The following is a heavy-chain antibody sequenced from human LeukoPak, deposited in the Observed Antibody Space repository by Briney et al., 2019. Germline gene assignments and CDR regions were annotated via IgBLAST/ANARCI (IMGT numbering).Heavy chain of an antibody. CDR1: GFTFDDYA. J-gene: IGHJ4*02. V-gene: IGHV3-9*01. CDR2: ISWNSGSI. Sequence: GGSLRLSCAASGFTFDDYAMHWVRQAPGRGLEWVSGISWNSGSIGYADSVKGRFTISRDNAKNSLYLQMNSLRAEDTALYYCAKDYVLGHDYVWGSYLFDYWGQGTLVTVSS. CDR3: AKDYVLGHDYVWGSYLFDY. D-gene: IGHD3-16*01.